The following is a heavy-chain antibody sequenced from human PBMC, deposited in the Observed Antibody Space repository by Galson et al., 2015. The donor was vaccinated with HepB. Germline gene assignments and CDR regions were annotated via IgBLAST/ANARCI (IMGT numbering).Heavy chain of an antibody. CDR2: IIPILGIA. V-gene: IGHV1-69*02. D-gene: IGHD1-26*01. CDR3: ASGPIVGAPPPGY. CDR1: GGTFSSYT. J-gene: IGHJ4*02. Sequence: SVKVSCKASGGTFSSYTISWVRQAPGQGLEWMGRIIPILGIANYAQKFQGRVTITADKSTSTAYMELSSLKSEDTAVYYCASGPIVGAPPPGYWGQGTLVTVS.